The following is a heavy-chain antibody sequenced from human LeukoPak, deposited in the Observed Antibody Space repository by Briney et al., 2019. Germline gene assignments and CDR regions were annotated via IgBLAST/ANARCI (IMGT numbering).Heavy chain of an antibody. Sequence: PSETLSLTCTVSGGSISSSSYYWGWIRQPPGKGLEWIGSIYYSGSTYYNPSLKSRVTISVDTSKNQFSLKLSSVTAADTAVYYCARDAPYYYDSSGYYGGYYYYYVDVWGKGTTVTISS. CDR2: IYYSGST. CDR3: ARDAPYYYDSSGYYGGYYYYYVDV. J-gene: IGHJ6*03. V-gene: IGHV4-39*07. CDR1: GGSISSSSYY. D-gene: IGHD3-22*01.